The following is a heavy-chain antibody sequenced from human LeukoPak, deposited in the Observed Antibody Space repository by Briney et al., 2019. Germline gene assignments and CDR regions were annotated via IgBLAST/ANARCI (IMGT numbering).Heavy chain of an antibody. J-gene: IGHJ4*02. CDR2: ISYDGSNK. D-gene: IGHD5-18*01. CDR1: GFTFSSYG. V-gene: IGHV3-30*18. CDR3: AKGGYSYAHFDY. Sequence: GGSLRLSCAASGFTFSSYGMHWVRQAPGKGLEWVAVISYDGSNKYYADSVKGRFTISRDNSKNTLYLQMNSLRAEDTAVYYCAKGGYSYAHFDYWGQGTLVTVSS.